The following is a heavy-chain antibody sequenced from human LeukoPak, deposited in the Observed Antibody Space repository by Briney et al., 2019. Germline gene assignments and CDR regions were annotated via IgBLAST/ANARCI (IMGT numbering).Heavy chain of an antibody. CDR2: ISGSGGRT. CDR3: AKDRRLAAFDY. CDR1: GFTFSSYA. Sequence: GGSLRLSCAASGFTFSSYAMSWVRQAPGKGLEWVSTISGSGGRTYYAGSVKGRFTISRDNSKNTLYLQMNSLRAEDTAVYYCAKDRRLAAFDYGGQGTLVTVSS. V-gene: IGHV3-23*01. D-gene: IGHD6-25*01. J-gene: IGHJ4*02.